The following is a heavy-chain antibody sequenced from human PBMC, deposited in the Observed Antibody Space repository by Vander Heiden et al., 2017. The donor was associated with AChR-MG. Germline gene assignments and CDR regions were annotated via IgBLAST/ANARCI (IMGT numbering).Heavy chain of an antibody. V-gene: IGHV4-39*01. CDR3: ARFKRAGYTADY. J-gene: IGHJ4*02. Sequence: QLQLQESGPGLVKPSETLSLTCTVSGGSISSSSYYWGWIRQPPGKGLEWIVSIYYSGSTYYNPSLKSRVTISVDTSKNQFSLKLSSVTAADTAVYYCARFKRAGYTADYWGQGTLVTVSS. D-gene: IGHD2-2*02. CDR2: IYYSGST. CDR1: GGSISSSSYY.